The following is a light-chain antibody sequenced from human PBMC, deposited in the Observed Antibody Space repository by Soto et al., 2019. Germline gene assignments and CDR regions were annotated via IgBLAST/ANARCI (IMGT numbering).Light chain of an antibody. V-gene: IGLV1-40*01. J-gene: IGLJ2*01. Sequence: QSALTQPPSVSGAPGQRVTISCTGSSSNIGAGYDVHWYQQLPGTAPKLLIYGNSNRPSGVPDRFSGFKSGTSASLAITGLQAEDEADYYCQSYDSSLSGFHVVFGGGTQLTVL. CDR1: SSNIGAGYD. CDR2: GNS. CDR3: QSYDSSLSGFHVV.